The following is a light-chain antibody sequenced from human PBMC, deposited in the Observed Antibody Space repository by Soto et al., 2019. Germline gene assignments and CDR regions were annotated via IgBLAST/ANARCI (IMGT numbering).Light chain of an antibody. CDR1: PGVSDD. CDR3: LQLNTFRWT. CDR2: YTS. V-gene: IGKV1-17*01. Sequence: DIQMTQSPSSLYASVGDRVTITCRASPGVSDDFGWYQQKPGKAPKRLIYYTSRLQSGAPSRYSGSGSGTEFALPISSCQPEDFATYFCLQLNTFRWTFGQGPKVELK. J-gene: IGKJ1*01.